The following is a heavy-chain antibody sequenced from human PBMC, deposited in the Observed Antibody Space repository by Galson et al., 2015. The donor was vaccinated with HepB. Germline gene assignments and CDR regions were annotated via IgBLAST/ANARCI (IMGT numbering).Heavy chain of an antibody. CDR3: ARDMNLVVAGGHYYFDS. CDR2: ISSRGSTI. D-gene: IGHD2-15*01. J-gene: IGHJ4*02. V-gene: IGHV3-48*03. Sequence: SLRLSCAAAGFTFSNFEMNWVRQAPGKGLEWVSCISSRGSTIYYADSVKGRFTNSRDNAKSSLYLQMSSLRAEDTAVYYCARDMNLVVAGGHYYFDSWGQGTLVTVSS. CDR1: GFTFSNFE.